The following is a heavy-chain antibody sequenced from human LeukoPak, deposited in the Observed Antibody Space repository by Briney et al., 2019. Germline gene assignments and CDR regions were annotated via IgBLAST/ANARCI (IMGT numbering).Heavy chain of an antibody. J-gene: IGHJ4*02. Sequence: ASVKVSCKASGGTFSSFAISWVRQAPGQGLEWMGGIIPIFGTANYAQKFRGRVTITADKSTSTAYMELSSLRSEDTAVYYCARFAVHRRITVAGQFGLDYWGQGTLVSLSS. CDR2: IIPIFGTA. D-gene: IGHD6-19*01. CDR3: ARFAVHRRITVAGQFGLDY. CDR1: GGTFSSFA. V-gene: IGHV1-69*06.